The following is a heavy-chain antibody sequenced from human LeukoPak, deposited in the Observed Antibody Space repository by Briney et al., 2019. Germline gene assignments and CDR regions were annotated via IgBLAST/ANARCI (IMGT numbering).Heavy chain of an antibody. D-gene: IGHD3-22*01. CDR3: ARSSIFYDSSGYYVGEKYYFDY. Sequence: GFLRLSCAASGFTFSSYAMSWVRQAPGKGLEWVSAISSSGTSAYYADSVKGRFTISRDNSKNTLYLQMNSLRAEDTAIYYCARSSIFYDSSGYYVGEKYYFDYWGQGTLVTVSS. CDR2: ISSSGTSA. V-gene: IGHV3-23*01. J-gene: IGHJ4*02. CDR1: GFTFSSYA.